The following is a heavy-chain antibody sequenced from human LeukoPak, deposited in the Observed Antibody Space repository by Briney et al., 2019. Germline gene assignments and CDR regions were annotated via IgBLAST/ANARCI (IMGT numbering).Heavy chain of an antibody. CDR1: GGSFSGYY. V-gene: IGHV4-34*01. D-gene: IGHD1-26*01. J-gene: IGHJ4*02. CDR3: ARGRGSYDY. Sequence: SETLSLTCAVYGGSFSGYYWSWIRQPPGKGLEWIGEINHSGSTDYNPSLKSRVTISVDTSKNQFSLKLSSVTAADTAVYYCARGRGSYDYWGQGTLVTVSS. CDR2: INHSGST.